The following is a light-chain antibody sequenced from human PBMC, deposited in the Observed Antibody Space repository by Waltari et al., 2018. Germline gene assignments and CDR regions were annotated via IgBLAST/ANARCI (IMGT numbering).Light chain of an antibody. V-gene: IGLV1-44*01. Sequence: QSVLTQSPSASGTPGQRVTISCSGSSSNIGSNTVTWYQQLPGTAPKLLIYSNNQRPSGVPARFSGSKSGTSASLAISGLQSEDEADYYCAAWDDSLNGLYVFGTGTKVTVL. CDR3: AAWDDSLNGLYV. J-gene: IGLJ1*01. CDR2: SNN. CDR1: SSNIGSNT.